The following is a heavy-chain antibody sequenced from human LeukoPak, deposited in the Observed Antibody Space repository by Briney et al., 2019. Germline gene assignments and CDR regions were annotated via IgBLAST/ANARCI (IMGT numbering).Heavy chain of an antibody. CDR2: IGAGGGST. CDR3: AKDRGSGWLHDAFDV. V-gene: IGHV3-23*01. Sequence: GGSLRLSCAASGFIFSNYAMSWVRHAPGKGLEWVSAIGAGGGSTYYADSVKGRFTISRDNSKNTLFLQMNTLRAEDTAVYYCAKDRGSGWLHDAFDVWGQGTLVTVSS. CDR1: GFIFSNYA. D-gene: IGHD6-19*01. J-gene: IGHJ3*01.